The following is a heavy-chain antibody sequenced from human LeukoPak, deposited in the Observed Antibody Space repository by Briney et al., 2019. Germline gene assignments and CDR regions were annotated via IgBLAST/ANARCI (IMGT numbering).Heavy chain of an antibody. J-gene: IGHJ3*02. Sequence: GESLKISCKGSGYSFTNYWIGWVRQLPGKGLEWMGIIYPGDSDTRYSPSFQGQVTISADKSISTAYLQWSTLTASDTAMYYCARTGYRSGWYGGFDIWGQGTLVTVSS. CDR1: GYSFTNYW. CDR2: IYPGDSDT. CDR3: ARTGYRSGWYGGFDI. V-gene: IGHV5-51*01. D-gene: IGHD6-19*01.